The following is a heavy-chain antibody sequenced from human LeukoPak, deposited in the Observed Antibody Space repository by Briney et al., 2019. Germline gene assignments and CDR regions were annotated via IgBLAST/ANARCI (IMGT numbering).Heavy chain of an antibody. CDR1: GFTFSNYW. Sequence: GGSLRLSCAASGFTFSNYWMHWVRQAPGKGLVWVSLINRDGSTTAYADSVKGRFTISRDNAKNTLYLQMNSLRAEDTAVHYCARGHEGAFDIWGQGTMVTVSS. CDR3: ARGHEGAFDI. CDR2: INRDGSTT. V-gene: IGHV3-74*01. J-gene: IGHJ3*02.